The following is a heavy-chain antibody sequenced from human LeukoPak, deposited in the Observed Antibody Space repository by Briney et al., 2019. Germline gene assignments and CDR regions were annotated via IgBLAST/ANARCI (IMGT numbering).Heavy chain of an antibody. D-gene: IGHD3-10*01. CDR1: GYSIRSGYY. CDR2: IYHSGRT. J-gene: IGHJ3*02. Sequence: SETLSLTCAVSGYSIRSGYYWGWIRQPPGKGLEWIGSIYHSGRTYYNPSLKSRVTISVDTSKNQFSLKLSSVTAADTAVYYCARPQTAAYFYGSGSLFAGAFDIWGQGTMVTVSS. CDR3: ARPQTAAYFYGSGSLFAGAFDI. V-gene: IGHV4-38-2*01.